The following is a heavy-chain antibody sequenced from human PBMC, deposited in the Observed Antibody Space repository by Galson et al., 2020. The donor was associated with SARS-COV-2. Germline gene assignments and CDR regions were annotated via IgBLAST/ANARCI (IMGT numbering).Heavy chain of an antibody. D-gene: IGHD1-26*01. CDR3: AKALSSWELLVAFDI. J-gene: IGHJ3*02. CDR2: ISDDGTNE. V-gene: IGHV3-30*18. CDR1: GFTFNSYA. Sequence: PGGSLRLSCAASGFTFNSYAMHWVRQAPGQGLEWVALISDDGTNEYYADSVKGRFTISRDNSKNTMYLQMDSLRTDYTAVYYCAKALSSWELLVAFDIWGQVTMVTVSS.